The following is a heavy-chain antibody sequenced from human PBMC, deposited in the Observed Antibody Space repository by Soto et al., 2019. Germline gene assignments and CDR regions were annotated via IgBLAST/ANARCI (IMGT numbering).Heavy chain of an antibody. V-gene: IGHV1-69*15. Sequence: QVQLMQSETEVRKPGSSVKVSCRASGGTFDSNAISWVRQAPGQGLEWMGNIIPIFGTTKNAQNFQGRVTITEDESTNTGYMELSSLSSEDLAIYYCAREGFTFGPLAVRGAFDTWGQGTMVTVPS. CDR3: AREGFTFGPLAVRGAFDT. CDR1: GGTFDSNA. J-gene: IGHJ3*02. D-gene: IGHD4-4*01. CDR2: IIPIFGTT.